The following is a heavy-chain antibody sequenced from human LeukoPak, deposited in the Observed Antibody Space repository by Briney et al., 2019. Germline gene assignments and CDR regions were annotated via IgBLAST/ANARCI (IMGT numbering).Heavy chain of an antibody. Sequence: PGGSLRLSCAASGFTFDDYAMHWARQAPGKGLEWVSGISWNSGSIGYADSVKGRFTISRDNAKNSLYLQMNSLRAEDTALYYCAKDMSWETTVTTFDYWGQGTLVTVSS. J-gene: IGHJ4*02. CDR1: GFTFDDYA. CDR3: AKDMSWETTVTTFDY. D-gene: IGHD4-17*01. CDR2: ISWNSGSI. V-gene: IGHV3-9*01.